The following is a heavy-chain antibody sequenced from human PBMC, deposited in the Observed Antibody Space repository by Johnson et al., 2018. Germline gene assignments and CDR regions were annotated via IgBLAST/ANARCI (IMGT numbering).Heavy chain of an antibody. V-gene: IGHV4-4*07. CDR3: ARGYSAYGFDY. CDR2: IYTSGST. D-gene: IGHD5-12*01. CDR1: GGSISSYY. Sequence: QVQLQESGPGLVKASETLSLTCTVSGGSISSYYWSWIRQPAGKGLEWSGRIYTSGSTNYNPSLKSRVTMSVDTSKNQFSLTLTSVTAADTAVYYCARGYSAYGFDYWGQGTLVTVSS. J-gene: IGHJ4*02.